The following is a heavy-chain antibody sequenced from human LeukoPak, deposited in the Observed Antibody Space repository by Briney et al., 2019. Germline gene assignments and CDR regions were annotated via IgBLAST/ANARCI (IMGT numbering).Heavy chain of an antibody. CDR1: GFTFSSYS. V-gene: IGHV3-21*01. D-gene: IGHD6-13*01. CDR3: ARDQAVAGTKRFDY. J-gene: IGHJ4*02. Sequence: GGSLRLSCAASGFTFSSYSMNWVRQAPGKGLEWVSSISSSSYIYYADSVKGRITISRDNAKNSLYLQMNSLRAEDTAVYYCARDQAVAGTKRFDYWGPGTLVTVSS. CDR2: ISSSSYI.